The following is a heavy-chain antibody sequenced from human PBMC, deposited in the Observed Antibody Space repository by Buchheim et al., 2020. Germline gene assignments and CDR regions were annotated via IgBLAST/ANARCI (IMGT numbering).Heavy chain of an antibody. D-gene: IGHD2-2*01. J-gene: IGHJ6*02. Sequence: QVQLVESGGGVVQPGRSLRLSCAASGFTFSSYGMHWVRQAPGKGLEWVAVISYDGSNKYYADSVKGRFTISRDTSKNTLSLQMNSLRAEDTAVYYCAKDLSLVVVPAATYYYGMDVWGQGTT. CDR1: GFTFSSYG. CDR3: AKDLSLVVVPAATYYYGMDV. V-gene: IGHV3-30*18. CDR2: ISYDGSNK.